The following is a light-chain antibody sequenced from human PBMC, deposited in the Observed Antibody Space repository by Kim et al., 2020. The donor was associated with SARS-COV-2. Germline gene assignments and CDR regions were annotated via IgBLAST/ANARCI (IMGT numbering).Light chain of an antibody. CDR1: AGAVTSGHH. V-gene: IGLV7-46*01. CDR2: DTC. CDR3: LLSYSAARPV. J-gene: IGLJ2*01. Sequence: GGTVTLTCGPSAGAVTSGHHPYWFQQKPGQAPTTLIFDTCNRHSWIPARFSGSLLGGKGALTLSGAQPEDEAEYYCLLSYSAARPVFGGGTQLTVL.